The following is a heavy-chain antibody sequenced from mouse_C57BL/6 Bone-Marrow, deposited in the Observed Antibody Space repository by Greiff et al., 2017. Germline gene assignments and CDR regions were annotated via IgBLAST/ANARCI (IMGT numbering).Heavy chain of an antibody. CDR2: ISDGGSYT. D-gene: IGHD1-1*01. Sequence: EVMLVESGGGLVKPGGSLKLSCAASGFTFSSYAMSWFRQTPEKRLEWVATISDGGSYTYYPDNVKGRFTISRDNAKKDLYLQMSHLKSEDTAMYYCAREGDYYGSSRYYFDYWGQGTTLTGSS. CDR1: GFTFSSYA. CDR3: AREGDYYGSSRYYFDY. J-gene: IGHJ2*01. V-gene: IGHV5-4*01.